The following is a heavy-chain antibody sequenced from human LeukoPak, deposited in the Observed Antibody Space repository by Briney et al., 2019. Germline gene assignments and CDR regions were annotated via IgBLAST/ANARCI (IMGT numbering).Heavy chain of an antibody. J-gene: IGHJ3*02. Sequence: GGSLRLSCAASGFTFSNYGLSWVRQAPGKGLEWVSGITGSGGSTYYADSVKGRFTISRDNSKNSLYLQMNSLRAEDTAVYYCARAACFPICGVVNTPNAFGIWGHGAMVTVSS. CDR1: GFTFSNYG. CDR3: ARAACFPICGVVNTPNAFGI. CDR2: ITGSGGST. D-gene: IGHD3-3*01. V-gene: IGHV3-23*01.